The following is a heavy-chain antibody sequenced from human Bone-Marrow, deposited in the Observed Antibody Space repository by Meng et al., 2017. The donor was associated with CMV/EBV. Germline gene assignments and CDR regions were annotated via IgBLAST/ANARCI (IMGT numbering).Heavy chain of an antibody. Sequence: SETLSLTCTVSGVSISRGYYYWGWMRQPPGKGLEWVGYIYYSGSTNYNPSLKSRVTISVDTSKNQFSLKLSSVTAADTAVYYCARDASSFWSGYYVGPNWFDPWGQGTLVTVSS. CDR1: GVSISRGYYY. CDR2: IYYSGST. J-gene: IGHJ5*02. D-gene: IGHD3-3*01. CDR3: ARDASSFWSGYYVGPNWFDP. V-gene: IGHV4-61*01.